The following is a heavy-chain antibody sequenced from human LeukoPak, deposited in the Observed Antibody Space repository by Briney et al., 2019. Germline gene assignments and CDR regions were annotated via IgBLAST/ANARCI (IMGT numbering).Heavy chain of an antibody. CDR3: AREGSGYDDHFDY. Sequence: ASVKVSCKASGGTFSSYAISWVRQAPGQGLEWMGWINPNSGGTNYAQKFQGWVTMTRDTSISAAYMELSRLRSDDTAVYYCAREGSGYDDHFDYWGQGTLVTVSS. CDR1: GGTFSSYA. CDR2: INPNSGGT. D-gene: IGHD5-12*01. V-gene: IGHV1-2*04. J-gene: IGHJ4*02.